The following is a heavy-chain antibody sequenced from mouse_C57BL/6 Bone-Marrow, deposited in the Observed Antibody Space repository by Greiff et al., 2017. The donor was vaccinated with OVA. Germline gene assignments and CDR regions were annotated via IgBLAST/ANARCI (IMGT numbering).Heavy chain of an antibody. CDR3: ATRSYSFDF. CDR1: GYAFTNYL. CDR2: VYPGSGGT. Sequence: VQLQQSGAELVRPGTSVKVSCKASGYAFTNYLIEWVKQRPGQGLEWIGVVYPGSGGTNYNGKFKGKATLTADKSSSTAYMQLSSLTAEDSAVYCGATRSYSFDFWYQGTAPTVTS. J-gene: IGHJ2*01. V-gene: IGHV1-54*01.